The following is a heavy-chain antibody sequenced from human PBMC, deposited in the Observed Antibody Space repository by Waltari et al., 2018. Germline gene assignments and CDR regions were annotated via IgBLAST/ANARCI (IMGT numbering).Heavy chain of an antibody. CDR2: IKPDGSEK. Sequence: EVQVVESGGGLVQPGGSLRLSCVASGFTFSNYWMGWVRQAPGKGLEWVANIKPDGSEKNHVDSVKGRFTISRDNAKNSLYLQMNSLRAEDTAVYYCVQGGFYYADWGQGTLVTVSS. CDR1: GFTFSNYW. V-gene: IGHV3-7*01. J-gene: IGHJ4*02. CDR3: VQGGFYYAD. D-gene: IGHD3-10*01.